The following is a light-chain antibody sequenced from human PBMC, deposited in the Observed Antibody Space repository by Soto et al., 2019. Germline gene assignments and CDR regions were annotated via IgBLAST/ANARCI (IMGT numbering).Light chain of an antibody. V-gene: IGKV3D-11*02. CDR3: QQRSDWPLT. CDR1: QSVSNNY. Sequence: EIVLTQSPGTLSLSPGERASLSCRASQSVSNNYLSWYQQKPGQAPRLLIYGASNRATGIPDRFSGSGPGTDFTLSISSLEPEDFAVYFCQQRSDWPLTFGGGTKVDIK. J-gene: IGKJ4*01. CDR2: GAS.